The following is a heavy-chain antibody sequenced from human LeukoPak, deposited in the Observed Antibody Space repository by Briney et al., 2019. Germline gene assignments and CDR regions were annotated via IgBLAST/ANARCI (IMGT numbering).Heavy chain of an antibody. Sequence: GGSLRLSCAASGFTVSSNYMSWVRQAPGKGLEWVSVIYSGGSTYYADSVKGRFTISRDNSKNTLYLQMNSLRAEDTAVYYCARAEPSVLWFGEFLYWGQGTLVTVSS. CDR1: GFTVSSNY. CDR3: ARAEPSVLWFGEFLY. J-gene: IGHJ4*02. CDR2: IYSGGST. V-gene: IGHV3-66*01. D-gene: IGHD3-10*01.